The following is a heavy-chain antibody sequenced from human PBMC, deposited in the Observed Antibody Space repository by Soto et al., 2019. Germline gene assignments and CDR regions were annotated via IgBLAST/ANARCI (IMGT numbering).Heavy chain of an antibody. CDR2: ISGSGGST. CDR3: AKLQPRGYYYDSSGYYFDY. V-gene: IGHV3-23*01. D-gene: IGHD3-22*01. Sequence: LRLSCAASGFTFRSYAMSWVRQAPGKGLEWVSAISGSGGSTYYADSVKGRFTISRDNSKNTLYLQRNSLRAEDTDVYYCAKLQPRGYYYDSSGYYFDYWGQGTRVTVSS. J-gene: IGHJ4*02. CDR1: GFTFRSYA.